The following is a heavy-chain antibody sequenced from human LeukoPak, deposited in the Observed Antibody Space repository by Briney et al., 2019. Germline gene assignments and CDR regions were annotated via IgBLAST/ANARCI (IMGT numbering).Heavy chain of an antibody. J-gene: IGHJ4*02. CDR2: ISYDGSNK. D-gene: IGHD3-3*01. V-gene: IGHV3-30-3*02. Sequence: GGSLRLSCAASGFTFSSYAMHWVRQAPGKGLEWVAVISYDGSNKYYADSVKGRFTISRDNSKNTLYLQMNSLRAEDTAVYYCAKMEWGVDYWGQGTLVTVSS. CDR3: AKMEWGVDY. CDR1: GFTFSSYA.